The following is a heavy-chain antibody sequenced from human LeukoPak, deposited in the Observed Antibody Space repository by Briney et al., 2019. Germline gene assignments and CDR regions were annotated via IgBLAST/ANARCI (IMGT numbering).Heavy chain of an antibody. CDR2: ISAYNGNT. D-gene: IGHD6-6*01. J-gene: IGHJ6*02. V-gene: IGHV1-18*01. Sequence: ASVKVSCKASGYTFTSYDISWVRQAPGQGLEWMGWISAYNGNTNSAQKLQGRVTMTTDTSTSTAYMELRSLRSDDTAVYYCARGQAARTSAYYYYYGMDVWGQGTTVTVSS. CDR1: GYTFTSYD. CDR3: ARGQAARTSAYYYYYGMDV.